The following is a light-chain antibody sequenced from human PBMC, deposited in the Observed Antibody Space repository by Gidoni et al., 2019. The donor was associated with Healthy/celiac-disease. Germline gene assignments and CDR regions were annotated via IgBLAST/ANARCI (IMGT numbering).Light chain of an antibody. Sequence: VVMTQSQLSLPVTLGQPAAISCSSRQSIVYSDGNTYLNWFQQRPGQSTRRLIYKVSYRDSGVPDRFSGSGSGTDFTLKISRVEAEDVGVYYCMQGTHWPRTFGQGTKVEIK. V-gene: IGKV2-30*01. J-gene: IGKJ1*01. CDR2: KVS. CDR1: QSIVYSDGNTY. CDR3: MQGTHWPRT.